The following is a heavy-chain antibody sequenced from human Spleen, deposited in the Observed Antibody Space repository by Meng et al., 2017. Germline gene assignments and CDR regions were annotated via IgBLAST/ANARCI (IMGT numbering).Heavy chain of an antibody. CDR3: AGLGTDAFDI. CDR2: IYTSGST. Sequence: KDSGPVLVKPSQTQSLTRTVSGGSISSGSYYWSWIRQPAGKGLEWIGRIYTSGSTNYNPSLKSRVTISVDTSKNQFSLKLSSVTAADTAVHYCAGLGTDAFDIWGQGTMVTVSS. D-gene: IGHD3-10*01. CDR1: GGSISSGSYY. J-gene: IGHJ3*02. V-gene: IGHV4-61*02.